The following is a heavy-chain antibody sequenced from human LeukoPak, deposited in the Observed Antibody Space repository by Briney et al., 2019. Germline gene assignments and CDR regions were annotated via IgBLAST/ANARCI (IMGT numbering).Heavy chain of an antibody. V-gene: IGHV4-30-2*06. Sequence: SQTLSLTCTVSGYAITSGGFSWNWIRQSPEKGLEWIGCIYDRGPAYYNPSLKSRFTISVDRPKNQFFLNVTSLTAADTAVYFCARSRQASGLFNSWGQGTLVVVSS. CDR1: GYAITSGGFS. CDR3: ARSRQASGLFNS. D-gene: IGHD3-10*01. CDR2: IYDRGPA. J-gene: IGHJ5*01.